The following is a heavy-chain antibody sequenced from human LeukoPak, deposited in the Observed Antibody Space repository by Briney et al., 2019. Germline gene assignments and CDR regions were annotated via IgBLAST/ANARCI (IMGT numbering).Heavy chain of an antibody. Sequence: AGGSLRLSCAASGFTFSSYAMSWVRQAPGKGLEWVSGISGSGTGTNYADSVKGRFTISRDNSKNTLYLQMNRLRAEDTAVYFCARDRGSDYPFDYWGQGTLVTVSS. V-gene: IGHV3-23*01. J-gene: IGHJ4*02. CDR3: ARDRGSDYPFDY. D-gene: IGHD3-16*01. CDR2: ISGSGTGT. CDR1: GFTFSSYA.